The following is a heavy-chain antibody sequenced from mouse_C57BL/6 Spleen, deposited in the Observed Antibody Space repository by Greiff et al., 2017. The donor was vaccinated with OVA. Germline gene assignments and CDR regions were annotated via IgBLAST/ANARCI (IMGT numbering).Heavy chain of an antibody. CDR3: ARSAIVTSYYAMDY. CDR1: GYTFTSYW. V-gene: IGHV1-64*01. Sequence: QVQLQQPGAELVKPGASVKLSCKASGYTFTSYWMHWVKQRPGQGLEWIGMIHPNSGSTNYNEKFKSKATLTVAKSSSTAYMQLSSLTSEDSAVYYCARSAIVTSYYAMDYWGQGTSVTVSS. J-gene: IGHJ4*01. D-gene: IGHD2-5*01. CDR2: IHPNSGST.